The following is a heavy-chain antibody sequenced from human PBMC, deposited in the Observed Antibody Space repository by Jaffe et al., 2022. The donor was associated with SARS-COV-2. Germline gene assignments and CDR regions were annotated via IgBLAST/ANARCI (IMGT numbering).Heavy chain of an antibody. CDR2: ISSSSSYI. V-gene: IGHV3-21*01. J-gene: IGHJ4*02. CDR3: ARIKGYCSGGSCYSDDY. CDR1: GFTFSSYS. D-gene: IGHD2-15*01. Sequence: EVQLVESGGGLVKPGGSLRLSCAASGFTFSSYSMNWVRQAPGKGLEWVSSISSSSSYIYYADSVKGRFTISRDNAKNSLYLQMNSLRAEDTAVYYCARIKGYCSGGSCYSDDYWGQGTLVTVSS.